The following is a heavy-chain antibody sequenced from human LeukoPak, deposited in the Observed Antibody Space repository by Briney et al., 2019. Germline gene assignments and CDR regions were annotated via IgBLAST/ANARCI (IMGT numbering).Heavy chain of an antibody. Sequence: SVKVSCKASGGTFSNYGISWVRQAPGQGLEWMGGIMPIFGTANYAQKFQGRVTITADESTSTAYMEVSSLRSEDTAVYYCARDPRSLLWFGELLVLFDYWGQGTLVTVSS. CDR2: IMPIFGTA. V-gene: IGHV1-69*13. CDR3: ARDPRSLLWFGELLVLFDY. D-gene: IGHD3-10*01. CDR1: GGTFSNYG. J-gene: IGHJ4*02.